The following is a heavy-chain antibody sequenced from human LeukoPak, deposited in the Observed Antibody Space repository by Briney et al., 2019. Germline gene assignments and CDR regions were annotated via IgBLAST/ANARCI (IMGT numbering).Heavy chain of an antibody. CDR1: GFTFSTYG. Sequence: GGTLRLSCVASGFTFSTYGMSWVRQAPGKGLEWVSLIYNDGRTYYADSVKGRCTISRDNLKNVLYLQMNSLKVEDTALYYCARGLFLSGYLDAFDIWGQGTVVTVSS. V-gene: IGHV3-53*01. D-gene: IGHD3-22*01. CDR2: IYNDGRT. CDR3: ARGLFLSGYLDAFDI. J-gene: IGHJ3*02.